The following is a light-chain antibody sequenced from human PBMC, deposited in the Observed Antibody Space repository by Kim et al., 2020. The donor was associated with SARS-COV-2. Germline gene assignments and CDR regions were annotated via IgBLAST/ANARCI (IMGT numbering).Light chain of an antibody. V-gene: IGKV2-28*01. Sequence: DIVMTQSPLSLPATPGEPASISCRSSQSLLHSNGRNYLDWYLQKPGQSPQLLIYLGSDRASGVPDRFSGSGSGTDFTLRISRVETEDVGVYYCMQALQAPFTFGPGTKVDIK. CDR1: QSLLHSNGRNY. CDR3: MQALQAPFT. CDR2: LGS. J-gene: IGKJ3*01.